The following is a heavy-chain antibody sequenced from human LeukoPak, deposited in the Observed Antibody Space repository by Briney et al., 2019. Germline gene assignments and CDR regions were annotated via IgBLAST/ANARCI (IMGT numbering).Heavy chain of an antibody. V-gene: IGHV4-59*01. CDR2: IHYSGST. CDR1: GGSISSYY. J-gene: IGHJ4*02. D-gene: IGHD6-13*01. CDR3: AGEITAVDF. Sequence: SGTLSLTCTVSGGSISSYYWSWIRRPPGKGLEWIGYIHYSGSTNYNPSLKSRVIISVDTSKNQFSLKLSSVTAADTAVYYCAGEITAVDFWGQGTLVTVSS.